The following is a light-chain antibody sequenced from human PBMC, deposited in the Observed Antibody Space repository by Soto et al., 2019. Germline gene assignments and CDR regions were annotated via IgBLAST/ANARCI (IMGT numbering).Light chain of an antibody. CDR3: QQYYTEGA. CDR2: KAS. Sequence: DIQMTQSPSTLSASVGDRVTITCRASQSVNSWLAWYQQKPGKAPDLLIYKASILESGVPSRFSGSGSGTEFTLTISSLQLEDFATYYCQQYYTEGAFGQGTKLEIK. CDR1: QSVNSW. V-gene: IGKV1-5*03. J-gene: IGKJ2*01.